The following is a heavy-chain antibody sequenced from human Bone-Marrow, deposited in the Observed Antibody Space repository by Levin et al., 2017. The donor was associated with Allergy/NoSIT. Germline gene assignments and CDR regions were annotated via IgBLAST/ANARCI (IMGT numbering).Heavy chain of an antibody. D-gene: IGHD3-10*01. J-gene: IGHJ4*02. CDR3: ATVSGSCYYYFDY. V-gene: IGHV1-24*01. CDR1: GYTLSELS. CDR2: FDPEDGDT. Sequence: ASVKVSCNVSGYTLSELSMHWVRQAPVKGLEWMGGFDPEDGDTLYAQKFQGRVTMTEDTSTDTAYIELSGLTSEDTAVYYCATVSGSCYYYFDYWGQGTLVTVSS.